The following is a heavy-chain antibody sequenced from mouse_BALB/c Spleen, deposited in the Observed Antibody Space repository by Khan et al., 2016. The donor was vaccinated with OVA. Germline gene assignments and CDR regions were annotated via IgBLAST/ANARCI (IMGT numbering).Heavy chain of an antibody. J-gene: IGHJ3*01. CDR1: GYTFSSYV. Sequence: IQLVQSGPELVKPGASVKLSCKASGYTFSSYVMHWVKQKPELGLEWVGYIYPFNDDTKYNEKFKDKATLTSDKASSTPYMELSSLTSEDSAVYYCAAFCTYYLAFAYWGQGTLVTVSA. D-gene: IGHD2-10*01. CDR3: AAFCTYYLAFAY. V-gene: IGHV1S136*01. CDR2: IYPFNDDT.